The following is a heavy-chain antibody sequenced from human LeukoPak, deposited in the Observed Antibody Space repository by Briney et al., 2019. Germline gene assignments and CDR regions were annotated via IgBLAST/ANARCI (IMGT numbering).Heavy chain of an antibody. D-gene: IGHD6-6*01. Sequence: SETLSLTCAVYGGSFSSYYWGWIRQPPGKGLEWIGSIYYSGSTYYNPSLKSRVTISVDTSKNQFSLKLSSVTAADTAVYYCARFAARRYYYYYYMDVWGKGTTVTVSS. CDR1: GGSFSSYY. J-gene: IGHJ6*03. CDR2: IYYSGST. CDR3: ARFAARRYYYYYYMDV. V-gene: IGHV4-39*07.